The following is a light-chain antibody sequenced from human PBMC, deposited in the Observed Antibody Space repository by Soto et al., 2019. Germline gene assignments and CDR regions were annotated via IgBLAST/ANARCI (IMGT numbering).Light chain of an antibody. V-gene: IGKV3D-15*01. J-gene: IGKJ1*01. CDR2: GVS. Sequence: VLTQSPGTLSLSPGEAATLSCRASQSVKNNYLAWYQQKPGQAPRLLIYGVSTRATGIPDRFSGSGSGTDFTLTIASLQSEDLGVYYCQQYNNWPRTFGQGTKVE. CDR1: QSVKNN. CDR3: QQYNNWPRT.